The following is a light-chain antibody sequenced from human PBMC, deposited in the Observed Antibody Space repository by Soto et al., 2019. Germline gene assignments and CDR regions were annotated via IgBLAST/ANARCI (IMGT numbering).Light chain of an antibody. J-gene: IGKJ3*01. CDR2: GAS. CDR3: QQYGSSPLFT. Sequence: EIGLTQSPGTLSLSPGERATLPCRASQRVRSSYLAWYQQKPGQAPRLLIYGASSRATGIPDRFSGSGSGTDFTLTISRLEPEDFAVYYCQQYGSSPLFTFGPGTKVDIK. CDR1: QRVRSSY. V-gene: IGKV3-20*01.